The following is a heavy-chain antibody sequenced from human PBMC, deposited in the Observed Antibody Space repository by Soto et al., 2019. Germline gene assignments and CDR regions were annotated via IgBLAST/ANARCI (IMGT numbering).Heavy chain of an antibody. V-gene: IGHV1-18*01. CDR1: DYSFTMSG. Sequence: QVQLVQSGTEVKKPGASVKVSCQASDYSFTMSGFTWVRQAPGQGLEWMGWINAYNGDTNYAQTFQGRVTMTTDTSTSSAYMELTSLTPDDTDIYYCARDFDWNVDSWGQGTLVIVSS. CDR2: INAYNGDT. CDR3: ARDFDWNVDS. D-gene: IGHD1-1*01. J-gene: IGHJ4*02.